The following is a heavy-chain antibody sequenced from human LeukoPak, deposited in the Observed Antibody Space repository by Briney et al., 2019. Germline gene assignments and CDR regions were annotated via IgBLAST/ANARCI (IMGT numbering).Heavy chain of an antibody. D-gene: IGHD3-10*01. CDR3: ARGQIITMVRGVMPYYFDY. V-gene: IGHV4-34*01. J-gene: IGHJ4*02. CDR1: GGSFSGYY. Sequence: SETLSLTCAVYGGSFSGYYWSWIRQPPGKGLEWIGEINHSGSTNYNPSLKSRVTISVDTSKNQFSLKLSSVTAADTAVYYCARGQIITMVRGVMPYYFDYWGQGTLVTVPS. CDR2: INHSGST.